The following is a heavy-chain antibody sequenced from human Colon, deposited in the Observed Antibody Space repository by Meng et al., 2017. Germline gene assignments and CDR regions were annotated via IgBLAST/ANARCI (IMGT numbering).Heavy chain of an antibody. J-gene: IGHJ5*02. V-gene: IGHV3-23*01. CDR1: GLTFSNYA. Sequence: GESLKISCAASGLTFSNYAMGWVRLAPGKGLEWVSHTSASGMWTNYADSVRGRFTISRDNSKNTVDLQMNSLRGEGTAIYYCAKVDWIVVSWFDPWGQGTLVTVSS. D-gene: IGHD2-15*01. CDR2: TSASGMWT. CDR3: AKVDWIVVSWFDP.